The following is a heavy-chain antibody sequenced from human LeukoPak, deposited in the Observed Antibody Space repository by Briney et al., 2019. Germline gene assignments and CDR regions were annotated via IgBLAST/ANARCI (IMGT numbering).Heavy chain of an antibody. CDR1: GFTFSTHT. CDR2: LWGNNKNI. J-gene: IGHJ4*02. Sequence: GGPLRLSCAASGFTFSTHTMSWVRQAPGKGLEWVSALWGNNKNIYYADSVKGRFTISRDNSGNMVYLQMSDLRVEDTAVYYCAKDLKPDSGYDVDHWGQGTLVTVSS. D-gene: IGHD5-12*01. CDR3: AKDLKPDSGYDVDH. V-gene: IGHV3-23*01.